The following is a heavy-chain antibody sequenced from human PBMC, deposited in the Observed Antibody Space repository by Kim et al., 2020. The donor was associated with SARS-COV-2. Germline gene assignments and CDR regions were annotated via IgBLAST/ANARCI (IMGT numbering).Heavy chain of an antibody. D-gene: IGHD1-26*01. V-gene: IGHV1-8*01. CDR3: ASVSGRFDP. J-gene: IGHJ5*02. CDR2: GKT. Sequence: GKTGYAQKFRGRVTMTRNTSISTAYMELSSLRSEDTAVYYCASVSGRFDPWGQGTLVTVSS.